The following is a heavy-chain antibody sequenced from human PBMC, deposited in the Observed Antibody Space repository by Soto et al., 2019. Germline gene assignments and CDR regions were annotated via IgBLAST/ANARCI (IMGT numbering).Heavy chain of an antibody. CDR2: INHSGST. J-gene: IGHJ6*02. V-gene: IGHV4-34*01. Sequence: QVQLQQWGAGLLKPSETLSLTCAVYGGSFSGYYWSWIRQPPGKGLEWIGEINHSGSTNYNPSLKSRVTISVDTSKNQFSLKLSSVTAADTAVYYCAREISRSIAARRLYSGGMDVWGQGTTVTVSS. CDR1: GGSFSGYY. D-gene: IGHD6-6*01. CDR3: AREISRSIAARRLYSGGMDV.